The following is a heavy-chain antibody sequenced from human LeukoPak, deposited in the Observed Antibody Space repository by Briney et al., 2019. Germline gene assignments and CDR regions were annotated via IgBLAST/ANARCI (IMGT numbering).Heavy chain of an antibody. V-gene: IGHV1-18*01. Sequence: ASVKVSCKASGYTFTSYGISWVRQAPGQGLEWMGWISAYNGNTNYAQKLQGRVTMTTDTSTSTAYMELRSLRSDDTAVYYCAVTWGSYRRMYYFDYWGQETLVTVSS. CDR1: GYTFTSYG. CDR2: ISAYNGNT. CDR3: AVTWGSYRRMYYFDY. D-gene: IGHD3-16*02. J-gene: IGHJ4*02.